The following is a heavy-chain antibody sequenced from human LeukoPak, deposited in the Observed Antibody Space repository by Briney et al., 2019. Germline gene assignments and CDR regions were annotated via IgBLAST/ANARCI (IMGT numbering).Heavy chain of an antibody. Sequence: ASVKVPCKASGYTFTSYDINWVRQATGQGLEWMGWMNPNSGNTGYAQKFQGRVTMTRNTSISTAYMELSSLRSEDTAVYYCARDGHRRYHYDSSGREDAFDIWGQGTMVTVSS. CDR1: GYTFTSYD. CDR3: ARDGHRRYHYDSSGREDAFDI. D-gene: IGHD3-22*01. CDR2: MNPNSGNT. V-gene: IGHV1-8*01. J-gene: IGHJ3*02.